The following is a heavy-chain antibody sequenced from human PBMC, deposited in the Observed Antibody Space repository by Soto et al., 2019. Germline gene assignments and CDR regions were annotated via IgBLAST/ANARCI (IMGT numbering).Heavy chain of an antibody. Sequence: SETLSLTCTVSGGSISSYYWSWIRQPPGKGLGWIGYIYYSGSTNYNPSLKSRVTISVDTSKNQFSLKLNSMTAADTAVYYCARVPYYDSSGYDAGNWFDPWGQGTLVTVSS. V-gene: IGHV4-59*08. CDR2: IYYSGST. CDR1: GGSISSYY. D-gene: IGHD3-22*01. J-gene: IGHJ5*02. CDR3: ARVPYYDSSGYDAGNWFDP.